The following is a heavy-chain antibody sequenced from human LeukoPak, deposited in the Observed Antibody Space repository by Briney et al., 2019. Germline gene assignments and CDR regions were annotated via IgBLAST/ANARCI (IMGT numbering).Heavy chain of an antibody. CDR1: GGSFSGYY. CDR3: ARGPQTYYDILTGLSF. Sequence: PSETLSLTCAVYGGSFSGYYWSWIRQPPGKGLEWIGEINHSGSTNYNPSLKSRVTISGDTSKKQFSLKVSSVTAADTAVYYCARGPQTYYDILTGLSFWGQGTLVTVSS. CDR2: INHSGST. D-gene: IGHD3-9*01. J-gene: IGHJ4*02. V-gene: IGHV4-34*01.